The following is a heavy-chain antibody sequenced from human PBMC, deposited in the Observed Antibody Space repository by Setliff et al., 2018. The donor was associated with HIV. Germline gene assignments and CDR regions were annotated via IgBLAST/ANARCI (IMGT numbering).Heavy chain of an antibody. CDR1: GYSISSGYY. V-gene: IGHV4-38-2*02. Sequence: PSEILSLTCAVSGYSISSGYYWGWIRQPPGKGLEWIGSIYHSGSTYYNPSLKSRVTISVDTSKNQFSLKLTSVAAADTAVYYCARDNLFETVGGYYGMDVWGQGTTVTVSS. D-gene: IGHD3-16*01. CDR3: ARDNLFETVGGYYGMDV. CDR2: IYHSGST. J-gene: IGHJ6*02.